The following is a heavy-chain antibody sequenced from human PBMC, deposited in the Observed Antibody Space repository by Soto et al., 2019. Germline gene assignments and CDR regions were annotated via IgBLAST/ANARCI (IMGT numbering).Heavy chain of an antibody. D-gene: IGHD2-15*01. CDR2: ISSTVM. J-gene: IGHJ4*02. CDR3: AREARGGGYFDY. V-gene: IGHV3-48*03. Sequence: EVQLVESGGGLVQPGGSLRLSCAASGFTFSSYEMNWVRQAPGKGLEWVSYISSTVMYYTDSVKGRFNISRDNARNSLYLQMNSLRAEDTAVYYCAREARGGGYFDYWGPGTPVTVSS. CDR1: GFTFSSYE.